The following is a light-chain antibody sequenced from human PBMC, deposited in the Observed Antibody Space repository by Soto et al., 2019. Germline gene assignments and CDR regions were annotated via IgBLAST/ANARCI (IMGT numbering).Light chain of an antibody. V-gene: IGKV3-20*01. CDR1: QSVSSSY. Sequence: EIVLTQSPGTLSLSPGERATLSCRASQSVSSSYLAWYQQKPGQAPRLLIYGASSRATGIPDRFRGSGSGTDFTLTISRLETEDCAVYYCQQYGSSRTFGQGTKVEIK. CDR2: GAS. J-gene: IGKJ1*01. CDR3: QQYGSSRT.